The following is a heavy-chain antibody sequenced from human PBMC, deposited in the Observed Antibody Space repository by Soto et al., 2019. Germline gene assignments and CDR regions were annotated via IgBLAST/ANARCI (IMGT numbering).Heavy chain of an antibody. V-gene: IGHV3-33*01. CDR3: ARDDEYSGNVMDV. CDR1: GFTFSNYG. Sequence: QVQLVESGGGVVQPGRSLRLSCAASGFTFSNYGMHWVRQAPGKGLEWVAVIWNDGSNRYHADSVKDRFTISRDNSKNMLYLQMTSLRAEDTDVYYCARDDEYSGNVMDVWAKGPWSPSP. D-gene: IGHD3-10*01. CDR2: IWNDGSNR. J-gene: IGHJ6*02.